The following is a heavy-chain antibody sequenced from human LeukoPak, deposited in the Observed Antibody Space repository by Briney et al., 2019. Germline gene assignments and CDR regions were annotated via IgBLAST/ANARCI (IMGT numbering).Heavy chain of an antibody. CDR3: AREEKQSSSWYGYFQL. V-gene: IGHV1-69*04. Sequence: ASVKVSCKASGGTFSTYGISWVRQAPGQGLEWMGRIIPILGITDYAQKFQGRVTITADESTSTTYMELSSLRSDDTAVYYCAREEKQSSSWYGYFQLWGQGTLVTVSS. D-gene: IGHD6-13*01. CDR2: IIPILGIT. J-gene: IGHJ1*01. CDR1: GGTFSTYG.